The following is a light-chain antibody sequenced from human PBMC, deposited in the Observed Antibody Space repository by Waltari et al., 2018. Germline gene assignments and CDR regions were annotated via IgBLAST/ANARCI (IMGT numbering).Light chain of an antibody. CDR1: TLAIKS. Sequence: SYVLTQPPSVSVAPGQTARITCGGYTLAIKSVHWYQERPGQAPVLVVYDDRDRPSGIPERFSGSNSGNTATLTISRVEAGDEADYYCQVWDSSSDHQVFGGGTKLTVL. CDR3: QVWDSSSDHQV. V-gene: IGLV3-21*02. CDR2: DDR. J-gene: IGLJ3*02.